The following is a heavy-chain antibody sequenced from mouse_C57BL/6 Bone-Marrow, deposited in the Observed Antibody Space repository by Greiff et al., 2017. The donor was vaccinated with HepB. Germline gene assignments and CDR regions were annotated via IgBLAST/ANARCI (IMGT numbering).Heavy chain of an antibody. CDR3: ARTIYYDYPYAMDY. CDR1: GFTFSDYG. CDR2: ISSGSSTI. V-gene: IGHV5-17*01. Sequence: EVQLVESGGGLVKPGGSLKLSCAASGFTFSDYGMHWVRQAPEKGLEWVAYISSGSSTIYYADTVKGRFTISRDNAKNTLFLQMTSLRSEDTAMYYCARTIYYDYPYAMDYWGQGTSVTVSS. J-gene: IGHJ4*01. D-gene: IGHD2-4*01.